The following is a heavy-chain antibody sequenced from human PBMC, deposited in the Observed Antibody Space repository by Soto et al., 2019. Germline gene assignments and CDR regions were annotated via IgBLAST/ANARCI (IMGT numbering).Heavy chain of an antibody. CDR3: ARDRQYEPLPY. Sequence: QVQLVQSGAEVKRPGASVKVSCKGYGYTFSNYGITWVRQAPGQGLEWMGWISGYNVNTNYAQRFEGRVIMTVDTSTRTAYMELRSLRSDDTAICYCARDRQYEPLPYWGQGTLVTVSS. CDR1: GYTFSNYG. V-gene: IGHV1-18*01. CDR2: ISGYNVNT. D-gene: IGHD3-3*01. J-gene: IGHJ4*02.